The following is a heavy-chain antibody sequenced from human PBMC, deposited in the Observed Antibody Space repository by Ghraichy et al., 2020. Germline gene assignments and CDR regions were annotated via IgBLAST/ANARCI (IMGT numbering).Heavy chain of an antibody. J-gene: IGHJ6*02. D-gene: IGHD4-23*01. CDR2: IDWDNDK. CDR3: ARTSTGITPGDHYSGRDV. V-gene: IGHV2-70*11. CDR1: GFSLTTNGMC. Sequence: PTLVKPTQTLTLTCTFSGFSLTTNGMCVNWIRQSPGRALEWLARIDWDNDKYYSTSLKTRLTISKDTSKNQVVLTMTNMDPVDTARYFCARTSTGITPGDHYSGRDVWGQGTTGTV.